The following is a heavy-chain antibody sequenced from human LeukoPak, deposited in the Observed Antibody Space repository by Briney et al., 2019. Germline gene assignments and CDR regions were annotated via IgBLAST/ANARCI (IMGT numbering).Heavy chain of an antibody. V-gene: IGHV3-48*01. CDR2: ISSSSSTI. CDR1: GFTFSSHS. J-gene: IGHJ4*02. D-gene: IGHD3-22*01. CDR3: ARAWVIDSSGYYKDY. Sequence: GGSLRLSCAASGFTFSSHSMNWVRQAPGKGLEWVSYISSSSSTIYYADSVKVRFTISRDNAKNSLYLQMNSLRAEDTAVYYCARAWVIDSSGYYKDYWGQGTLVTVSS.